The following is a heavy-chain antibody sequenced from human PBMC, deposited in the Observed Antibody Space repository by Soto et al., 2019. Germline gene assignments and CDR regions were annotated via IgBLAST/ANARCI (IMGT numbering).Heavy chain of an antibody. CDR2: IFHGGST. V-gene: IGHV4-34*12. Sequence: SETLSLTCAVYGGSFSGYFWSWIRQPPGKGLEWIGEIFHGGSTNYSPSLKSRVTISVDTSKNQFSLELSSVTAADTAVYYCARPHYDSNTFYYFFDYWGQGTPVTVSS. CDR1: GGSFSGYF. J-gene: IGHJ4*02. CDR3: ARPHYDSNTFYYFFDY. D-gene: IGHD3-22*01.